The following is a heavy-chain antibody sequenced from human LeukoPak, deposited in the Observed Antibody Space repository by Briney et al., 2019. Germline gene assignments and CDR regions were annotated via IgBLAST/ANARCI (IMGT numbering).Heavy chain of an antibody. Sequence: GGSLRLSCAASGFTFSRYAMSWVRQAPEKGLEWVSTISGSGGGTYYADSVKGRFTISRDDSKNTLYLQMNSLRAEDTGVYYCARGAVVAGTVSIDYWGQGTLVTVSS. CDR1: GFTFSRYA. CDR2: ISGSGGGT. CDR3: ARGAVVAGTVSIDY. V-gene: IGHV3-23*01. D-gene: IGHD6-19*01. J-gene: IGHJ4*02.